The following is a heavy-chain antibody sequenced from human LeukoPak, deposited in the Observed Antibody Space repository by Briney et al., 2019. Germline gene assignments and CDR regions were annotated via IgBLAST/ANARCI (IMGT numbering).Heavy chain of an antibody. J-gene: IGHJ4*02. CDR3: ARDITGTTYFDY. V-gene: IGHV4-31*03. CDR1: GGSISSGGYY. CDR2: IYYSGST. D-gene: IGHD1-20*01. Sequence: SQTLSLTCTVSGGSISSGGYYWSWIRQHPGKGLEWIAYIYYSGSTYYNPSLKSRVTISIDTSKNQFSLNLSSVTAADTAVYYCARDITGTTYFDYWGQGTLVTVSS.